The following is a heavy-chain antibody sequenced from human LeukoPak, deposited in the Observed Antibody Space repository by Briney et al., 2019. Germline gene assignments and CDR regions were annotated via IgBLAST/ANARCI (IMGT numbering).Heavy chain of an antibody. CDR1: GVSISSGGYY. CDR3: AREDYYSSGRSDYGVDV. D-gene: IGHD3-10*01. Sequence: SETLSLTCTVSGVSISSGGYYWSWIRQHPGKGLEWIGYIYYSGDTYYNASLKSRVTISLYTSKNQFSLKLTSVTAADTAVYYCAREDYYSSGRSDYGVDVWGQGTTVTVSS. CDR2: IYYSGDT. J-gene: IGHJ6*02. V-gene: IGHV4-31*03.